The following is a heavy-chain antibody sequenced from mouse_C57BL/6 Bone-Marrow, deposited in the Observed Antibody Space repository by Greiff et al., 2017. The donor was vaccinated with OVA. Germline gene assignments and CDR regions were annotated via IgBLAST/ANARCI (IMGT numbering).Heavy chain of an antibody. CDR3: ARRLITTVVATNAMDY. CDR1: GYTFTDYY. V-gene: IGHV1-76*01. J-gene: IGHJ4*01. CDR2: IYPGSGNT. D-gene: IGHD1-1*01. Sequence: VHLVESGAELVRPGASVKLSCKASGYTFTDYYINWVKQRPGQGLEWIARIYPGSGNTYYNEKFKGKATLTAEKSSSTAYMQLSSLTSEDSAVYFCARRLITTVVATNAMDYWGQGTSVTVSS.